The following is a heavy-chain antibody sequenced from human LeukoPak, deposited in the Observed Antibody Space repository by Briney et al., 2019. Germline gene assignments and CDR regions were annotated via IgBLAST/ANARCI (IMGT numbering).Heavy chain of an antibody. D-gene: IGHD7-27*01. CDR3: ARDGGTGVNPLFDY. V-gene: IGHV4-61*02. J-gene: IGHJ4*02. Sequence: SETLSLTCTVSGGSISSGSYYWSCIRQPAGKGLECIGRIYTSGSTNYNPSLKSRVTISVDTSKNQFSLKLSSVTAADTAVYYCARDGGTGVNPLFDYWGQGTLVTVSS. CDR1: GGSISSGSYY. CDR2: IYTSGST.